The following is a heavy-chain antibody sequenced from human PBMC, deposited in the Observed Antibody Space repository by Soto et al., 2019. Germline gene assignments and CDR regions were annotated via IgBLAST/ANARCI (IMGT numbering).Heavy chain of an antibody. CDR2: VSSDGSKK. J-gene: IGHJ4*02. CDR1: GFTFSNYG. Sequence: QVQLVESGGGVVQPGRSLRLSCAASGFTFSNYGMNWVRQAPGKGLEWVAVVSSDGSKKYYVDSVKGRFTISRDNSKNTLFLQMDSRTGEDTAVYYCATDGPGKQSLVGYYFDYCGQGTSVTVSS. CDR3: ATDGPGKQSLVGYYFDY. D-gene: IGHD6-19*01. V-gene: IGHV3-30*03.